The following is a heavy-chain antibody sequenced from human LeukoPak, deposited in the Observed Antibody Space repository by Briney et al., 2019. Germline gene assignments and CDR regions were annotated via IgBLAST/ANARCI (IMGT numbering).Heavy chain of an antibody. D-gene: IGHD2-2*01. CDR1: GGYFSGYY. CDR2: INHSGST. V-gene: IGHV4-34*01. CDR3: ARAQVVVVPADYYNWNYVXXWFDP. Sequence: PSETLSLTCAVYGGYFSGYYWSWIRQPPGKGLEWIGEINHSGSTNYNPSLKSRVTISVDTSKNQFSLKLSSVTAADTAVYYCARAQVVVVPADYYNWNYVXXWFDPWGQXTLVXXSS. J-gene: IGHJ5*02.